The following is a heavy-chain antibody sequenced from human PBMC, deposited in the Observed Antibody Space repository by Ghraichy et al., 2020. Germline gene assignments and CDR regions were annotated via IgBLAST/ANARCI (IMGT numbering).Heavy chain of an antibody. V-gene: IGHV3-7*04. CDR1: GFTFSSYW. CDR3: ARARHLDSLRFDP. Sequence: GGSLRLSCAASGFTFSSYWMSWVRQAPGKGLEWVANIKQDGSEKYYVDSVKGRFTISRDNAKNSLYLQMNSLRAEDTAVYYCARARHLDSLRFDPWGQGTLVTVSS. J-gene: IGHJ5*02. D-gene: IGHD2-15*01. CDR2: IKQDGSEK.